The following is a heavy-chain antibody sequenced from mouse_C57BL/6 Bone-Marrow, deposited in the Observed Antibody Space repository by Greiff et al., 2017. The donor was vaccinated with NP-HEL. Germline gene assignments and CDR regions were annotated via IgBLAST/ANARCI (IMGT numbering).Heavy chain of an antibody. D-gene: IGHD1-1*02. Sequence: QVQLQQPGAELVKPGASVKMSCKASGYTFTSYWITWVKQRPGQGLEWIGDIYPGSGSTNYNEKFKSKATLTVDTSSSTAYMQLSSLTSEDSAVYYCARSGRGVDYAMDYWGQGTSVTVSS. CDR1: GYTFTSYW. CDR2: IYPGSGST. J-gene: IGHJ4*01. V-gene: IGHV1-55*01. CDR3: ARSGRGVDYAMDY.